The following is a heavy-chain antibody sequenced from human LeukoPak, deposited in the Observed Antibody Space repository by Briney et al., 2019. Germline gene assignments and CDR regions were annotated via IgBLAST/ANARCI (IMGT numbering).Heavy chain of an antibody. CDR3: AKSNGYGLVDI. CDR1: GGSFSGYY. D-gene: IGHD3-10*01. J-gene: IGHJ3*02. V-gene: IGHV4-34*01. CDR2: INHSGST. Sequence: SETLSLTCAVYGGSFSGYYWSWIRQPPGKWLEWIGEINHSGSTNYNPSLKSRVTISVDTSRNQFSLKLNSVTAADTAVYYCAKSNGYGLVDIWGQGTMVTVSS.